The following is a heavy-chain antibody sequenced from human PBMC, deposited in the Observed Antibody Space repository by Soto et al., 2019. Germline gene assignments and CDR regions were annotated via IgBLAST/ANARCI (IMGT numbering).Heavy chain of an antibody. CDR2: IYWDDDK. Sequence: QITLNASGPTVVRPTETLTLTCRFSGFSLTNSGVGVGWIRQSPGKAPEWLALIYWDDDKRYSASLKSRLTITKDTSKNQLVLTVSDLDPTDTATYYCAHRVLRTVFGLVTTTAIYFDFWGQGTPVAVSS. D-gene: IGHD3-3*01. J-gene: IGHJ4*02. V-gene: IGHV2-5*02. CDR1: GFSLTNSGVG. CDR3: AHRVLRTVFGLVTTTAIYFDF.